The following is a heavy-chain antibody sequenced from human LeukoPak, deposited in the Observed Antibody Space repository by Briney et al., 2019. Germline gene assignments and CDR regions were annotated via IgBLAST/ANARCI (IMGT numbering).Heavy chain of an antibody. CDR2: IYNSGST. D-gene: IGHD3-22*01. J-gene: IGHJ4*02. Sequence: SETLSLTCTVSGGSISSYYWSWIRQPAGKGLEWIGCIYNSGSTNYNPSLKSRVTMSVDTSKNQFSLKLSSVTAADTAVYYCARGNNYYDSSGYYNYFDYWGQGTLVTVSS. CDR3: ARGNNYYDSSGYYNYFDY. CDR1: GGSISSYY. V-gene: IGHV4-4*07.